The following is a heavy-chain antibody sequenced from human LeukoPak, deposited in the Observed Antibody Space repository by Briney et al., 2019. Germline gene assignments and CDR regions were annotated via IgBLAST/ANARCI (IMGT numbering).Heavy chain of an antibody. CDR1: GGSFSGYY. Sequence: PSETLSLTCAVYGGSFSGYYWSWIRQPPGKGLEWIGEINHSGSTNYNPSLKSRVTISVDTSKNQFSLKLSSVTAADTAVYYCARSVAGTYYYYYYGMDVWGQGTTVTVSS. J-gene: IGHJ6*02. CDR2: INHSGST. D-gene: IGHD6-19*01. CDR3: ARSVAGTYYYYYYGMDV. V-gene: IGHV4-34*01.